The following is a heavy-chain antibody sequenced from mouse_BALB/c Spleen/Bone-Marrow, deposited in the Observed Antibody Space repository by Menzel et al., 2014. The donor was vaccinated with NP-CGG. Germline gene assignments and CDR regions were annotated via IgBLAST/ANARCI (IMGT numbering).Heavy chain of an antibody. D-gene: IGHD1-2*01. CDR3: TRLHYYGYSAY. CDR1: GFDFSSYW. CDR2: INPDSSTI. J-gene: IGHJ3*01. Sequence: EVKLLESGGGLVQPGGSLKLSCAASGFDFSSYWMSWVRPAPGKGLEWIGEINPDSSTINYTPSLKDKFIISRVNAKNTLYLQKNKVRSEDTALYYCTRLHYYGYSAYWGQGTLVTVST. V-gene: IGHV4-1*02.